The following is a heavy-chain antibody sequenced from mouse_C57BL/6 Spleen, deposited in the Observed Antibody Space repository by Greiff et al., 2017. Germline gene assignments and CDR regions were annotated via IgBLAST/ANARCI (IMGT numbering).Heavy chain of an antibody. J-gene: IGHJ2*01. Sequence: EVQLQQSGAELVRPGASVKLSCTASGFNIKDYYMHWVKQRPEQGLEWIGRIDPEDGATASAPKFQGKATMTADTSSNTAYRQLSSLTSEDTAVYYCTTGDSSGPFGYWGQGTTLTVSS. D-gene: IGHD3-2*02. V-gene: IGHV14-1*01. CDR2: IDPEDGAT. CDR3: TTGDSSGPFGY. CDR1: GFNIKDYY.